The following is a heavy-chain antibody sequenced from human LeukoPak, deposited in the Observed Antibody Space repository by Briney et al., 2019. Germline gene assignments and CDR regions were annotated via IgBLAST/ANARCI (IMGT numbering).Heavy chain of an antibody. V-gene: IGHV5-51*01. J-gene: IGHJ6*03. D-gene: IGHD4-17*01. CDR2: IYPGDSDT. CDR1: GYSFTSYW. Sequence: GESLKISCKGSGYSFTSYWIGWVRQMPGKGLEWMGIIYPGDSDTRYSPSFQGQVTISADKSISTAYLQWSSLKASDTAMYYCARLHDYGDYDGGYYYYMDVWGKGTTVTVSS. CDR3: ARLHDYGDYDGGYYYYMDV.